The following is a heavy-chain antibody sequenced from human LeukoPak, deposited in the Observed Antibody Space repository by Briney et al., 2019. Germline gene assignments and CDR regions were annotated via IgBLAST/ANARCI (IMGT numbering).Heavy chain of an antibody. Sequence: PSETLSLTRTVSGASVSSDTYYWNWMRQPPGKGLEWIGYIYGSGSTDYHPSLKSRVTISVDSSLNHLSLKLTSVTPTDTAVYYCVANGEYLAQRTLVTVSS. V-gene: IGHV4-61*03. CDR1: GASVSSDTYY. CDR3: VANGEY. J-gene: IGHJ4*02. CDR2: IYGSGST.